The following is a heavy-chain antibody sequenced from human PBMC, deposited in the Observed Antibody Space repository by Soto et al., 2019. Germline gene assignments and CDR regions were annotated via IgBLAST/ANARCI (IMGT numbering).Heavy chain of an antibody. Sequence: SETLSLTCTLSGGSVRAPDWWNWVRQSPDKGLEWIAEVHISGHSNYNPSLRSRVSVSIDSSKNQFYLNLNSVTAADTAIYYCARVRQGCSANNCHFDPWGQGTQVTVSS. CDR2: VHISGHS. CDR3: ARVRQGCSANNCHFDP. J-gene: IGHJ5*01. CDR1: GGSVRAPDW. V-gene: IGHV4-4*02. D-gene: IGHD1-1*01.